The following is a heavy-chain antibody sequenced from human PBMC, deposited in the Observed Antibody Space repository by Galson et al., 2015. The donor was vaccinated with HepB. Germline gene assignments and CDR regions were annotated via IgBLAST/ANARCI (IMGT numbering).Heavy chain of an antibody. CDR2: ISGSGSST. J-gene: IGHJ4*02. CDR1: GFTFSSSA. D-gene: IGHD2-2*01. CDR3: AKEDCTSTTCFPAPVDY. V-gene: IGHV3-23*01. Sequence: SLRLSCAASGFTFSSSAMSWVRQAPGKGLEWVSAISGSGSSTYSADSVKGRFTISRDNSKDTLYLHMTSLRAEDTAIYYCAKEDCTSTTCFPAPVDYWGQGTLVTVSS.